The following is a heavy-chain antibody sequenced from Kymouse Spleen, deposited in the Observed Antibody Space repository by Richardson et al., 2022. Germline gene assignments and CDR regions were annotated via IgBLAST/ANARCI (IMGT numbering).Heavy chain of an antibody. CDR2: ISYDGSNK. Sequence: QVQLVESGGGVVQPGRSLRLSCAASGFTFSSYGMHWVRQAPGKGLEWVAVISYDGSNKYYADSVKGRFTISRDNSKNTLYLQMNSLRAEDTAVYYCAKDQSIAVAGTDNWFDPWGQGTLVTVSS. V-gene: IGHV3-30*18. CDR1: GFTFSSYG. J-gene: IGHJ5*02. CDR3: AKDQSIAVAGTDNWFDP. D-gene: IGHD6-19*01.